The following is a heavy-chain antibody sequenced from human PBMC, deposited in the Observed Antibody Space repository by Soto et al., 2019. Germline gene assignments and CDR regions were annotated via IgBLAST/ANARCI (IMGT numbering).Heavy chain of an antibody. J-gene: IGHJ6*02. CDR1: GFTFSSYA. V-gene: IGHV3-30-3*01. CDR3: ARAPPYSSGWYFYYYYYGMDV. CDR2: ISYDGSNK. D-gene: IGHD6-19*01. Sequence: QVQLVESGGGVVQPGRSLRLSCAASGFTFSSYAMHWVRQAPGKGLEWVAVISYDGSNKYYADSVKGRFTISRDNSKNPLYLQMNSLRAEDTAVYYCARAPPYSSGWYFYYYYYGMDVWGQGTTVTVSS.